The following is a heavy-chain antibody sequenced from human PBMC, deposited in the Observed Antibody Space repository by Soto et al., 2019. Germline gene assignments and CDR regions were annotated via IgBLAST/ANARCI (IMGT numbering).Heavy chain of an antibody. CDR3: ARGDATLTTAENYYGMGV. D-gene: IGHD4-4*01. V-gene: IGHV3-21*01. CDR1: EFTFSSYS. J-gene: IGHJ6*02. CDR2: ISSSSSFI. Sequence: GGSLRLSCAASEFTFSSYSMNWVRQAPGKGLEWVSSISSSSSFIYYADSVKGRFTIFRDNAKNSLYLQMDSLRAEDTAVYYCARGDATLTTAENYYGMGVWGLGTTVTVSS.